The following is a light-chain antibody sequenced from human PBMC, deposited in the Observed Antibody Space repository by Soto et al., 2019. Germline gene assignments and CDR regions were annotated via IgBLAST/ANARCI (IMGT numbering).Light chain of an antibody. V-gene: IGKV1-27*01. Sequence: DIQLTQSPSFLSASVGDRVTITCRASQGISSHLAWYQQKPGKAPKLLIYAASTLQSGVPSRFSGSGSGTDFTLTISSLQPEDVATYYCQKYNSAPRTFGQGTRLEIK. J-gene: IGKJ5*01. CDR3: QKYNSAPRT. CDR1: QGISSH. CDR2: AAS.